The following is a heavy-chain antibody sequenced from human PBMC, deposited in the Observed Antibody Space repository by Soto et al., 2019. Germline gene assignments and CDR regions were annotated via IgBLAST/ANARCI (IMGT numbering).Heavy chain of an antibody. CDR2: IYYTGST. J-gene: IGHJ4*02. CDR3: AKERRQRYYDILTGLVDY. V-gene: IGHV4-31*03. D-gene: IGHD3-9*01. CDR1: RDSISTYESY. Sequence: PSEALSLTCTVSRDSISTYESYWIWIRQHPWKGLEWIVYIYYTGSTSYNPSLKSRVTISVDTTKTQFSLKMRSVTAADTAVYYCAKERRQRYYDILTGLVDYWGPGTLVTVSS.